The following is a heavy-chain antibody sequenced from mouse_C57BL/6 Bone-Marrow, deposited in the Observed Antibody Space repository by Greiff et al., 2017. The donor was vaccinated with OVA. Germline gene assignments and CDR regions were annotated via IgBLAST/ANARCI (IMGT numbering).Heavy chain of an antibody. Sequence: EVNVVESGGGLVKPGGSLKLSCAASGFTFSSYAMSWVRQTPEKRLEWVATISDGGSYTYYPDNVKGRFTISRDNAKNNLYLQMSHLKSEDTAMYYCARQLRLLWFAYWGQGTLVTVSA. V-gene: IGHV5-4*03. CDR1: GFTFSSYA. D-gene: IGHD3-2*02. J-gene: IGHJ3*01. CDR3: ARQLRLLWFAY. CDR2: ISDGGSYT.